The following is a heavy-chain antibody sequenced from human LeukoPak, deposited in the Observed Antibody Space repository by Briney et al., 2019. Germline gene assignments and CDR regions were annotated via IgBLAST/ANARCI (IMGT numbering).Heavy chain of an antibody. Sequence: TSSETLSLTCAVSGYSISSGYYWGWVGQPPGKGLEWIGDIYHSGSTYYNPSLKSRVTISVDTSKNQFSLKLSSVTAADTAVYYCARGTTGNFDYWGQGTLVTVSS. CDR1: GYSISSGYY. D-gene: IGHD1-1*01. CDR2: IYHSGST. J-gene: IGHJ4*02. CDR3: ARGTTGNFDY. V-gene: IGHV4-38-2*01.